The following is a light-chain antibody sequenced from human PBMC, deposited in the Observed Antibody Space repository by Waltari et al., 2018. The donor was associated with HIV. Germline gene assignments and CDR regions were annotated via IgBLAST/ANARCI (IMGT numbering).Light chain of an antibody. CDR1: QSVSSN. CDR2: GAY. Sequence: EIVMTQSPATLSVSPWQRSPPSCRGSQSVSSNLAWYQQKSGQAPRLLIYGAYTRATGFPARFSGSGSGTEFTLTISSLQSEDFAVYYCQQYSNWLPWTFGQGTKVEIK. J-gene: IGKJ1*01. CDR3: QQYSNWLPWT. V-gene: IGKV3-15*01.